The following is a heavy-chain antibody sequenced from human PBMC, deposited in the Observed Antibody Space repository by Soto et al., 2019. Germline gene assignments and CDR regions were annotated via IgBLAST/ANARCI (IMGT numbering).Heavy chain of an antibody. CDR3: ARQGGYYYYYGMDV. V-gene: IGHV4-34*01. D-gene: IGHD3-16*01. CDR2: INHSGST. CDR1: GGSFSGYY. Sequence: SETLSLTCAVYGGSFSGYYWSWIRQPPGKGLEWIGEINHSGSTNYNPSLKSRVTISVDTSKNQFSLKLSSVTAADTAVYYCARQGGYYYYYGMDVWGQGTTVTVSS. J-gene: IGHJ6*02.